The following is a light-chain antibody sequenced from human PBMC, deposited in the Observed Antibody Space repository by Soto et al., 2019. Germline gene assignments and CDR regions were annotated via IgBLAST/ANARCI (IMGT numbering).Light chain of an antibody. V-gene: IGKV1-12*01. CDR2: DAS. CDR3: EQGKSFPLN. CDR1: LGISTW. Sequence: PMTPSPSSVSASVGARVTITCRASLGISTWLTWYQLRPGKAPKLLIYDASIVQPGGTSRFSGSGAWTEFTLTISGLQPEDVAISYCEQGKSFPLNFGGRTRVEIK. J-gene: IGKJ4*01.